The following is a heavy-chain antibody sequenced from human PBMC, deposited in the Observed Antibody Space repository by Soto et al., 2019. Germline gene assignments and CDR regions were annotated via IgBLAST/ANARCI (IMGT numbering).Heavy chain of an antibody. CDR3: FIDSSGYRGPFDY. Sequence: QIRLVQSGSEVKKPGASVKVSCKASGYTFSNYGISWVRQAPGQGLEWMGWISTNNGNTYYSQKVQGRVTMTTDTSTSTAYMELKSLRSDDAGVYYCFIDSSGYRGPFDYWGQGSLITVSS. CDR1: GYTFSNYG. J-gene: IGHJ4*02. V-gene: IGHV1-18*01. CDR2: ISTNNGNT. D-gene: IGHD3-22*01.